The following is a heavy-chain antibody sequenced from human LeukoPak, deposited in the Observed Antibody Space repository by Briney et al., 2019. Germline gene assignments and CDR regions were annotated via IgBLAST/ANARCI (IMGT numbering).Heavy chain of an antibody. CDR3: ARGSYSSNRFDP. Sequence: GASVKVSCKASRYTFTSYYIHWVRQAPGQGLEWMGIINASGGSTSYAQKFQGRVTMTRDMSTTTVYMELSSLRSEDTAVYYCARGSYSSNRFDPWGQGTLVTVSS. J-gene: IGHJ5*02. CDR2: INASGGST. CDR1: RYTFTSYY. V-gene: IGHV1-46*01. D-gene: IGHD5-18*01.